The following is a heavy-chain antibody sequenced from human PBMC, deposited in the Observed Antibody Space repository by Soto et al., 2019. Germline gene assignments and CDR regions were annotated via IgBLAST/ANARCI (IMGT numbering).Heavy chain of an antibody. J-gene: IGHJ5*02. CDR2: ISSSSSTI. D-gene: IGHD3-9*01. V-gene: IGHV3-48*01. Sequence: GGSLRLSCAASGFTFSSYSMNWVRQAPEKGLEWVSYISSSSSTIYYADSVKGRFTISRDNAKNSLYLQMNSLRAEYTAVYYCAREADILNWFDPWGQGTLVTVSS. CDR3: AREADILNWFDP. CDR1: GFTFSSYS.